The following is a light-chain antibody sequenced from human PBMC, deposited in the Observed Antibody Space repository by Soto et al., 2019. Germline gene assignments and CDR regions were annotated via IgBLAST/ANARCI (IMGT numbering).Light chain of an antibody. CDR2: GAS. CDR3: QQYGNSPFT. CDR1: QSVSSSY. V-gene: IGKV3-20*01. Sequence: EIVLTQSPGTLSFSPGERATLTCRARQSVSSSYLAWYQQKPGQAPRLLIYGASSRATGIPDRFSGSGSGTDFTLTISRLEPEDFAVYYCQQYGNSPFTFGPGTKVDLK. J-gene: IGKJ3*01.